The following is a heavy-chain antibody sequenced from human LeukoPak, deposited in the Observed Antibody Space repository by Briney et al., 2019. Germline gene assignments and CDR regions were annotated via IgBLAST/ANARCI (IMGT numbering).Heavy chain of an antibody. D-gene: IGHD3-22*01. CDR1: GYTFTCYY. V-gene: IGHV1-2*02. CDR3: ARGSTTHMIVEVIEHAFDI. CDR2: INPNSGGT. Sequence: ASVQVSSHASGYTFTCYYMHWVRPAPGQGREWMGWINPNSGGTNYAQKFQGRVTMTRDTSISTAYMELSRLRSDDTAVYYCARGSTTHMIVEVIEHAFDIWGQGTMVTVSS. J-gene: IGHJ3*02.